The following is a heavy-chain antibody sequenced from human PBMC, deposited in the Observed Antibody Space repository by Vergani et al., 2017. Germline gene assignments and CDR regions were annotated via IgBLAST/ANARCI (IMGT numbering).Heavy chain of an antibody. CDR3: TXLYGPTGHWYLGF. CDR1: GIPLSTSGMR. D-gene: IGHD3-16*01. Sequence: QITLKESGPALVKPTQTLTLTCTVSGIPLSTSGMRVSWIRQPPGKAPEWLARIDWDDEKFYSPSLKTRLTISKNTSKNQVVLTMTKMDPLDTAMYYCTXLYGPTGHWYLGFWGRGTLVAVSS. V-gene: IGHV2-70*04. CDR2: IDWDDEK. J-gene: IGHJ2*01.